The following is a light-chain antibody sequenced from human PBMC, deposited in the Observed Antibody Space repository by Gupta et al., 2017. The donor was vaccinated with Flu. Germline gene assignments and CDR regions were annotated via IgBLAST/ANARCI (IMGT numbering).Light chain of an antibody. CDR1: QNIITG. CDR2: KAS. V-gene: IGKV1-5*03. Sequence: VQMTQSPSTLSASVGDRVTITCRASQNIITGWAWFQQKPGKAPKALISKASNLETGAPSMFSDSGSGTEFTLTICSLQPDDFATYYCQQYSAGSPWTFGQGTKV. CDR3: QQYSAGSPWT. J-gene: IGKJ1*01.